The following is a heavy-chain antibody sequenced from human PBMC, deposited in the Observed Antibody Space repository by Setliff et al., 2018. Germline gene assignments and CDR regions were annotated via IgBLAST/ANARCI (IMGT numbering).Heavy chain of an antibody. CDR2: IKQDGSEK. CDR1: GFTFSMYW. V-gene: IGHV3-7*05. D-gene: IGHD1-1*01. Sequence: GGSLRLSCTASGFTFSMYWMSWVRQAPGKGLEWVANIKQDGSEKYYVDSVKGRFTVSRDNAKNSLDLQMNSLRAEDTALYYCVRPRGEPYYYMDVWGKGTTVTVSS. CDR3: VRPRGEPYYYMDV. J-gene: IGHJ6*03.